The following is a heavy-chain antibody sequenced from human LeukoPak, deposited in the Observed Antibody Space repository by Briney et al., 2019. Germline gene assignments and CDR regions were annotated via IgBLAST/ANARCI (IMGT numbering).Heavy chain of an antibody. Sequence: PSETLSLTCTVSGDSITSADYYWSWIPQAPGKGLEWIGYIYYSGSAYYNPSLKSRVTISIETSKNQFSLKVTSVTAADTAVFYCARDKGGSYYFDYWGQGILVTVSS. J-gene: IGHJ4*02. CDR1: GDSITSADYY. CDR3: ARDKGGSYYFDY. V-gene: IGHV4-30-4*01. CDR2: IYYSGSA. D-gene: IGHD1-26*01.